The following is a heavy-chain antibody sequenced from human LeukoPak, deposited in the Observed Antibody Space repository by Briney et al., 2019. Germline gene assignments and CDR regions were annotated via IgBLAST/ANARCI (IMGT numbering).Heavy chain of an antibody. V-gene: IGHV3-23*01. Sequence: PGGSLRLSCAASRFTFSNYAMRWVRRAPGRGLEWVAAISVSGGSTYYADSVKGRFTISRNTSKNTLYLQMNSLRPEDMAVYYCARGETMDVGGKGTTVTVSS. CDR1: RFTFSNYA. D-gene: IGHD5-24*01. CDR3: ARGETMDV. J-gene: IGHJ6*03. CDR2: ISVSGGST.